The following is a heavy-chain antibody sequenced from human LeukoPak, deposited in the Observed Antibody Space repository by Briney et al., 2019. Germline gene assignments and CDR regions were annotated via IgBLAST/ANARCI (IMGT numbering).Heavy chain of an antibody. D-gene: IGHD2-21*02. J-gene: IGHJ4*02. CDR3: ARHEYCGGDCYPTDY. Sequence: GESLKISCKGSGYSFTSYWISWVRQMPGKGLEWMGRIDPRDSYTNYSPSFQGHVTISADKSISTAYLQWSSLKASDTAMYYCARHEYCGGDCYPTDYWGQGTLVTVSS. CDR2: IDPRDSYT. V-gene: IGHV5-10-1*01. CDR1: GYSFTSYW.